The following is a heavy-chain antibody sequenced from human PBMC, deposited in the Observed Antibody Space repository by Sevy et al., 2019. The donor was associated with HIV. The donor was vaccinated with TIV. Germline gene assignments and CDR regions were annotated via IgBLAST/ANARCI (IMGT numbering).Heavy chain of an antibody. CDR2: IHYTGGT. D-gene: IGHD5-12*01. J-gene: IGHJ4*02. Sequence: SETLSLTCTVSGGSLSSSDSYWSWIRQPPGKGLEWLGYIHYTGGTYYNPFLKSRVAMSLDPSEEHLALRLSFLTAADTALYYCANKRGYSHGPFDYWGQGILVTVSS. CDR3: ANKRGYSHGPFDY. V-gene: IGHV4-30-4*01. CDR1: GGSLSSSDSY.